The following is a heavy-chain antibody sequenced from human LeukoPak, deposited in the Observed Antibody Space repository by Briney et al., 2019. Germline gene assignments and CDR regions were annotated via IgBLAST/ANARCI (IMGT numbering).Heavy chain of an antibody. D-gene: IGHD3-22*01. CDR3: ARDGERASFYYDSRGYYADY. Sequence: PGGSLRLSCAASGSTFSSYWMHWVRQTPGEGLVWVAHINNDGSSTGYADSLKGQFTISRDNAKDTLYLQMNSLRAEDTAVYYCARDGERASFYYDSRGYYADYWGQGTLVTVSS. V-gene: IGHV3-74*01. CDR1: GSTFSSYW. CDR2: INNDGSST. J-gene: IGHJ4*02.